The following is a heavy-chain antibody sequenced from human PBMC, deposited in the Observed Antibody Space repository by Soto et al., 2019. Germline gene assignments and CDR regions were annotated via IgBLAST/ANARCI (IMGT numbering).Heavy chain of an antibody. CDR2: INHSGST. V-gene: IGHV4-34*01. Sequence: XXTLSLAFAVYGGSFSGYYWRWIPQPPGKGLEWIGEINHSGSTNYNPSLKSRVTISVDTSKNQFSLKLSSVTAADTAVYYCARREPYYYYYMDVWGKGTTVTVSS. CDR1: GGSFSGYY. J-gene: IGHJ6*03. CDR3: ARREPYYYYYMDV.